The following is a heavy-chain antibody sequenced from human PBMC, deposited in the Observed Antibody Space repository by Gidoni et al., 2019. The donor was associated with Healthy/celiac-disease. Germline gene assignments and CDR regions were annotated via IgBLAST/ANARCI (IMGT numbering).Heavy chain of an antibody. Sequence: EVQLLESGGGLVQPGGSLRLSCAASGFTFSSYAMSWVRQAPGKGLEWVSAISGSGGSTYYADSVKGRFTISRDNSKNTLYLQMNSLRAEDTAVYYCAKEWLVRGGVPRHWGHDYWGQGTLVTVSS. CDR1: GFTFSSYA. CDR3: AKEWLVRGGVPRHWGHDY. CDR2: ISGSGGST. V-gene: IGHV3-23*01. J-gene: IGHJ4*02. D-gene: IGHD6-19*01.